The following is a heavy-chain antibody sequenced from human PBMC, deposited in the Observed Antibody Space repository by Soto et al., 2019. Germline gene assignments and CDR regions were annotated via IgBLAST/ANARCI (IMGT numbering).Heavy chain of an antibody. CDR3: ARDSYTVADAHAFDI. Sequence: SETLSLTCTVSGGSISSYYWSWIRQPPGKGLEWIGYIYYSGSTNYNPSLKSRVTISVDTSKNQFSLKLSSVTAADTAVYYCARDSYTVADAHAFDIWGQGTMVTVSS. D-gene: IGHD4-4*01. V-gene: IGHV4-59*01. CDR2: IYYSGST. CDR1: GGSISSYY. J-gene: IGHJ3*02.